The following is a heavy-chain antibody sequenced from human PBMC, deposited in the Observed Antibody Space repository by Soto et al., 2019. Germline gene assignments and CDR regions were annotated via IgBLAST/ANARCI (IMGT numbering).Heavy chain of an antibody. J-gene: IGHJ6*02. CDR1: GYTFSSYA. V-gene: IGHV1-3*01. CDR3: ARAVARGVKTIYYFYGMDV. Sequence: QVQLVQSGTEVKKPGASVKLSCKTSGYTFSSYAMHWVRQAPGQSLEWMGWINPGNGNTKYSQKFQGRGAITRDTSESTAYMELSSLRSEDTAVYYCARAVARGVKTIYYFYGMDVWGQGTTVTVSS. D-gene: IGHD3-10*01. CDR2: INPGNGNT.